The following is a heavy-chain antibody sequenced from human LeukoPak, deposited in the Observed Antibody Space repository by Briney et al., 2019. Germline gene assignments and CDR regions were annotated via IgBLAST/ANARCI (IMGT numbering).Heavy chain of an antibody. CDR2: IYTSGST. J-gene: IGHJ6*03. CDR3: AGGEQQLGYYYYYMDV. D-gene: IGHD6-13*01. Sequence: SQTLSLTCTVSGGSISSGSYYWRWLRQPAGTGLEWIGRIYTSGSTNYNPSLKSRVTISVDTSKNQFSLKLSSVTAADTAVYYCAGGEQQLGYYYYYMDVWGKGTTVTVSS. V-gene: IGHV4-61*02. CDR1: GGSISSGSYY.